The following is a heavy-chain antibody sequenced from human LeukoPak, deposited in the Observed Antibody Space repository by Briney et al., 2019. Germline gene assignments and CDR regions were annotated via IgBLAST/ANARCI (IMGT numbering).Heavy chain of an antibody. D-gene: IGHD3-10*01. V-gene: IGHV3-23*01. CDR1: GFTFSSHA. CDR3: AKDYYYGSGSYYTEFDY. Sequence: GGSLRLSCAASGFTFSSHAMSWVRQAPGKGLEWVSGISGSGGSTYYADSVKGRFTISRDNSKNTLYLQMNSLRAEDTAVYYCAKDYYYGSGSYYTEFDYWGQGTLVTVSS. CDR2: ISGSGGST. J-gene: IGHJ4*02.